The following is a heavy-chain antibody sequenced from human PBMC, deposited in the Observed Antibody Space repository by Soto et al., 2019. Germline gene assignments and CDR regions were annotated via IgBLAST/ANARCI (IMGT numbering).Heavy chain of an antibody. Sequence: SGGSLRLSCAASGFTFSSYAMHWVRQAPGKGLEWVAVISYDGSNKYYADSVKGRFTISRDNSKNTLYLQMNSLRAEDTAVYYCARDPHDYGSGSYIYYYYYGMDVWVQGTTVTVSS. CDR1: GFTFSSYA. CDR3: ARDPHDYGSGSYIYYYYYGMDV. V-gene: IGHV3-30-3*01. J-gene: IGHJ6*02. D-gene: IGHD3-10*01. CDR2: ISYDGSNK.